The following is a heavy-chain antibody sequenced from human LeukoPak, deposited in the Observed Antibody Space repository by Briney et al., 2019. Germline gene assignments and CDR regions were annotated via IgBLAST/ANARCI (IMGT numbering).Heavy chain of an antibody. D-gene: IGHD6-19*01. J-gene: IGHJ5*02. CDR3: AKDGDSSGWYGGWFDP. Sequence: GRSLRLSCAASGFTFSSYGMHWVRQAPAKGLEWVAVISYDGSNKYYADSVKGRFTISRDNSKNTLYLQMNSQRAEDTAVYYCAKDGDSSGWYGGWFDPWGQGTLVTVSS. V-gene: IGHV3-30*18. CDR1: GFTFSSYG. CDR2: ISYDGSNK.